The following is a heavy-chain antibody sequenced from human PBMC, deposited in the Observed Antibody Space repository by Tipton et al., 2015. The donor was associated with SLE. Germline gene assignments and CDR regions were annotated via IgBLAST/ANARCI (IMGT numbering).Heavy chain of an antibody. CDR1: GFTFSDYY. CDR3: ARGGSQQLVDH. Sequence: SLRLSCAASGFTFSDYYMSWIRQAPGKGLEWVAVIWYDGSNKYYADSVKGRFTISRDNSKNTLYLQMNSLRAEDTAVYYCARGGSQQLVDHWGQGTLVTVSS. CDR2: IWYDGSNK. V-gene: IGHV3-33*08. J-gene: IGHJ4*02. D-gene: IGHD6-13*01.